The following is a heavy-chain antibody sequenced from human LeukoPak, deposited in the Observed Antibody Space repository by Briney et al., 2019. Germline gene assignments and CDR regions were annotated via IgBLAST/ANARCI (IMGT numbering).Heavy chain of an antibody. V-gene: IGHV3-48*01. Sequence: PGGSLRLSCAASGFSVSTFWMSWVRQSPGKGLEWVSYISGRSSTIYYADSVKGRFTISRDNAKSSMYLQMNSLRAEDTAVYYCARDRLKSGSYYFDYWGQGTLVTVSS. J-gene: IGHJ4*02. D-gene: IGHD1-26*01. CDR2: ISGRSSTI. CDR3: ARDRLKSGSYYFDY. CDR1: GFSVSTFW.